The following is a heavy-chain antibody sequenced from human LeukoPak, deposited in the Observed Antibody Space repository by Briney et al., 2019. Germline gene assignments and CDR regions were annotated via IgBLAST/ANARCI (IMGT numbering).Heavy chain of an antibody. CDR2: IKQDGSEQ. Sequence: GGSLRLSCTASGFTFSDYWMSWVRQAPGRRLEWVANIKQDGSEQYYADSVKGRFTVSRDNAKSSLSLQMNSLRPEDTAVYQWWANRREFWRGRGCYSEKYPWFDPSGQGTLVTVSS. J-gene: IGHJ5*02. D-gene: IGHD2-15*01. CDR1: GFTFSDYW. V-gene: IGHV3-7*01. CDR3: WANRREFWRGRGCYSEKYPWFDP.